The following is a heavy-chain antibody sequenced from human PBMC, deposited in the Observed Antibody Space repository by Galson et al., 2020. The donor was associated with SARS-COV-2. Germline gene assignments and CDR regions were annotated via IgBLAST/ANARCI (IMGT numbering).Heavy chain of an antibody. CDR2: IGTAGAT. D-gene: IGHD6-19*01. V-gene: IGHV3-13*01. CDR3: ARAEYSSGGYYYYGMDV. J-gene: IGHJ6*02. CDR1: GFTFSSYD. Sequence: GGSLRLSCAASGFTFSSYDMHWVRQAQGKGLEWVSPIGTAGATYYPGSVKGRFTISRENAKNSLYLQMNSLRAGDTAAYYCARAEYSSGGYYYYGMDVWGQGTTVTVSS.